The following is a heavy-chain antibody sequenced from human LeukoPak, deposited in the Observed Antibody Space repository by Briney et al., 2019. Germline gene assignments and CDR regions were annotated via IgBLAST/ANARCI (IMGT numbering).Heavy chain of an antibody. V-gene: IGHV4-61*02. CDR3: ARVYYEKSYFDY. D-gene: IGHD3-3*01. CDR2: IYPSGST. J-gene: IGHJ4*02. CDR1: GGSIRSDGYY. Sequence: SQTLSLTCTGSGGSIRSDGYYWRWIRQPAGRGLEWIGRIYPSGSTSYNPSRESRVTISIDTSTKQFSLKLRSVTAADTAVYYCARVYYEKSYFDYWGQGTLVTVSS.